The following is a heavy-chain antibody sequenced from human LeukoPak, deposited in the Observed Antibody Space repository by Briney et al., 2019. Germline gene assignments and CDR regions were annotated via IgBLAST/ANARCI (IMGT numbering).Heavy chain of an antibody. CDR1: GFTFSSYS. D-gene: IGHD1-26*01. Sequence: GGSLRLSCAASGFTFSSYSMNWVRQAPGKGLEWVSSISSSSSYIYYADSVKGRFTISRDNAKNSLYLQMNSLRAEDTAVYYCAGGNQWELPGWDAFDIWGQGTMVTVSS. V-gene: IGHV3-21*01. CDR3: AGGNQWELPGWDAFDI. J-gene: IGHJ3*02. CDR2: ISSSSSYI.